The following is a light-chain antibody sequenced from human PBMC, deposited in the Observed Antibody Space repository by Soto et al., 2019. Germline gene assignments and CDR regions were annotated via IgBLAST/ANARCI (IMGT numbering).Light chain of an antibody. CDR2: AGT. Sequence: QSALTQPASVSGSPGQSITISCSGASSDVGSSDLVSWYQHHPGKAPKLIIFAGTKRPSGVSNRFSGSKSGNTASLTISGLQAEDEADYYCCSYAGSITWVFGGGTKVTVL. CDR3: CSYAGSITWV. J-gene: IGLJ3*02. V-gene: IGLV2-23*01. CDR1: SSDVGSSDL.